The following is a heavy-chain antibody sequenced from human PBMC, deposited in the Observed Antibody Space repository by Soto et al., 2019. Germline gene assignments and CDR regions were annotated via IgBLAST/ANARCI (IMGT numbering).Heavy chain of an antibody. CDR1: GGTFNNYP. V-gene: IGHV1-69*06. Sequence: QVQLVQSGAEVKKPGSSVKVSCKASGGTFNNYPITWVRQAPGQGLEWMGGSIPIFGTANYAQKFQGRVTITAETSTSTSYLELTSLTSEDTAVYYCARMKLARLDLWGQGTLVTVSS. J-gene: IGHJ4*02. CDR2: SIPIFGTA. CDR3: ARMKLARLDL.